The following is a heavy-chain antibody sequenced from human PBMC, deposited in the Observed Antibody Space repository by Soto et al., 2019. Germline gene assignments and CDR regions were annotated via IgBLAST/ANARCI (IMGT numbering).Heavy chain of an antibody. V-gene: IGHV1-2*02. J-gene: IGHJ4*02. CDR3: ASLSESSGWHTNFDY. D-gene: IGHD6-19*01. Sequence: ASVKVSCKASGYTFTGYYMHWVRQAPGQGLEWMGWINPNSGGTNYAQKFQGRVTMTRDTSISTAYMELSRLRSDDTAVYYCASLSESSGWHTNFDYWGQGTLVTVFS. CDR1: GYTFTGYY. CDR2: INPNSGGT.